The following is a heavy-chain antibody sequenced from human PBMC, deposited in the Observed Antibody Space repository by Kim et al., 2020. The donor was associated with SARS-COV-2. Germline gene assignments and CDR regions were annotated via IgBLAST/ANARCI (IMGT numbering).Heavy chain of an antibody. CDR3: TRGRVGVVPAPVLGLGPYYDYFTLNL. CDR2: ITHSGST. Sequence: SETLSLTCAVYGGFFSGHSWTWIRQPPGKGLEWIGEITHSGSTKYNPSLKSRLTISIDMPKNQFSLKLTSVTAADTGFYYCTRGRVGVVPAPVLGLGPYYDYFTLNLWGHGTAVIVSS. CDR1: GGFFSGHS. J-gene: IGHJ6*02. V-gene: IGHV4-34*01. D-gene: IGHD2-2*02.